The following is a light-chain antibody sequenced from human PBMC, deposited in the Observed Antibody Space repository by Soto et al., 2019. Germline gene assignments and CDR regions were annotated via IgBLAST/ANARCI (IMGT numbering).Light chain of an antibody. CDR1: SIDVGHPYNY. Sequence: QSALTQPASVSGSPGQSITISCTGTSIDVGHPYNYVSWYQQYPGKAPKLLILGVSNRPSGISGRFSGSKSGNTASLTISGLKPEDEADYYCMSYIASTTTHWVLGGGPKVTVL. CDR3: MSYIASTTTHWV. V-gene: IGLV2-14*03. J-gene: IGLJ3*02. CDR2: GVS.